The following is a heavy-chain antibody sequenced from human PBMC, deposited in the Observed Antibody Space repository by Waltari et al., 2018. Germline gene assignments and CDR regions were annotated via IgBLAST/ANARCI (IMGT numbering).Heavy chain of an antibody. CDR1: GFTFSSYS. CDR3: AREGTAAAATGAFDI. CDR2: ISSSSSTI. D-gene: IGHD6-13*01. Sequence: EVQLVESGGGLVQPGGSLRLSCAASGFTFSSYSMNWVRQAPGKGLEWVSYISSSSSTIYYADSVKGRFTISRDNAKNSLYLQMNSLRSEDTAVYYCAREGTAAAATGAFDIWGQGTMVTVSS. J-gene: IGHJ3*02. V-gene: IGHV3-48*01.